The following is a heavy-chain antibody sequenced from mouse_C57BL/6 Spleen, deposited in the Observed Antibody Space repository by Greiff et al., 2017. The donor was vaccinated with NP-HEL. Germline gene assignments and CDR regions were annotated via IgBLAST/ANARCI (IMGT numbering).Heavy chain of an antibody. CDR3: TREEATEYFDA. V-gene: IGHV5-9-1*02. Sequence: EVKVEESGEGLVKPGGSLKLSCAASGFTFSSYAMSWVRQTPEKRLEWVAYISSGGDYIYYADTVKGRFTISRDNARNTLYLQMSSLKSEDTAMYYCTREEATEYFDAWGTGTTVTVSS. D-gene: IGHD6-1*01. CDR1: GFTFSSYA. CDR2: ISSGGDYI. J-gene: IGHJ1*03.